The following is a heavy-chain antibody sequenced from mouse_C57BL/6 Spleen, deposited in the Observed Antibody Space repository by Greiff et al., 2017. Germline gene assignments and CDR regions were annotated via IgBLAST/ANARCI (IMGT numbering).Heavy chain of an antibody. D-gene: IGHD2-1*01. CDR3: SYGNSAWFAY. V-gene: IGHV1-12*01. Sequence: QVQLQQSGAELVRPGASVKMSCKASGYTFTSYNMHWVKQTPSQGLEWIGAIYPGNGDTSYNQKFKGKATLTVDKSSSTAYMQLSSLTSEDSAVYFCSYGNSAWFAYWGQGTLVTVSA. CDR1: GYTFTSYN. J-gene: IGHJ3*01. CDR2: IYPGNGDT.